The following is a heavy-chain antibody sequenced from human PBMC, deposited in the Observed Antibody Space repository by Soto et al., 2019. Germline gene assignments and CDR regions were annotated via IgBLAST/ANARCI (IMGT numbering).Heavy chain of an antibody. CDR2: ISGSGGST. V-gene: IGHV3-23*01. J-gene: IGHJ5*02. CDR3: AKQGYCSSTSCYFAWFDP. D-gene: IGHD2-2*01. CDR1: GFTFSSYA. Sequence: PGGSLRLSCAASGFTFSSYAMSWVRQAPGKGLEWVSAISGSGGSTYYADSVKGRFTITRENSKNTLYLQMNSLRAEDTAVYYCAKQGYCSSTSCYFAWFDPWGQGTLVTVSS.